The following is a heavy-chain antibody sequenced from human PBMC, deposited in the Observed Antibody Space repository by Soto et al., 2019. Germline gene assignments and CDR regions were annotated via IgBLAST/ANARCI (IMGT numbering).Heavy chain of an antibody. J-gene: IGHJ6*02. CDR2: ISGSGGST. V-gene: IGHV3-23*01. CDR3: ATNDFWSQYYYYGMDV. D-gene: IGHD3-3*01. Sequence: EVQLLESGGGLVQPGGSLRLSCAASGFTFSSYAMSWVRQAPGKGLEWVSAISGSGGSTYYADSVKGRFTISRDNSKITLYLQMNSLRAEDTAVYYCATNDFWSQYYYYGMDVWGQGTTVTVSS. CDR1: GFTFSSYA.